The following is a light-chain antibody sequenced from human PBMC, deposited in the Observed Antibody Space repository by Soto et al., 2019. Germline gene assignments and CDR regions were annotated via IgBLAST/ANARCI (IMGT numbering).Light chain of an antibody. V-gene: IGLV2-14*03. CDR2: DVS. J-gene: IGLJ1*01. Sequence: NSSDVGGYNYVSWYQQHPGKAPKFMIYDVSSRPSGVSNRFSGSKSGNTASLTISGLQAEDEADYYCCSYTTSNTRQIVFGTGTKVTVL. CDR1: SSDVGGYNY. CDR3: CSYTTSNTRQIV.